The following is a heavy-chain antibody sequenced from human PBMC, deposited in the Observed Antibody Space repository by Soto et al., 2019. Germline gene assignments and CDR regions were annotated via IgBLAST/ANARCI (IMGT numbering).Heavy chain of an antibody. V-gene: IGHV4-39*01. CDR1: GGSISSSSYY. Sequence: PSETLSLTCTVSGGSISSSSYYWGWIRQPPGKGLEWIGSIYYSGSTYYNPSLKSRVTISVDTSKNQFSLKLSSVTAADTAVYYCAALSRGEKAWYAFDIWGQGTMVT. J-gene: IGHJ3*02. CDR2: IYYSGST. D-gene: IGHD3-10*01. CDR3: AALSRGEKAWYAFDI.